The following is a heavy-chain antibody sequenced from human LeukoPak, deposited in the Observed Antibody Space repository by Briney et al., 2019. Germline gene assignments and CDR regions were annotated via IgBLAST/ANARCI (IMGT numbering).Heavy chain of an antibody. CDR1: GFTFSSDW. CDR3: AREPPARDEGQIDY. CDR2: INSDGSST. J-gene: IGHJ4*02. Sequence: QPGGSLRLSCAASGFTFSSDWMHWVRQAPGKGLGWVSRINSDGSSTSYADSVKGRFTISRNNAKNTLYLQMNSLRAEDTAVYYCAREPPARDEGQIDYWGQGTLVTVSS. V-gene: IGHV3-74*01.